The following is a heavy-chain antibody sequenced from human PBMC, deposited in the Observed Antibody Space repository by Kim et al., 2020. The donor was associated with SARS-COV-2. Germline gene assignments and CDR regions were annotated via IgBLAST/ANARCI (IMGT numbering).Heavy chain of an antibody. CDR2: ISGSGGST. Sequence: GGSLRLSCAASGFTFSSYAMSWVRQAPGKGLEWVSAISGSGGSTYYADSVKGRFTISRDNSKNTLYLQMNSLRAEDTAVYYCAKEAVRLLWFGELLSHYYYGMDVWGQGPTVTVSS. V-gene: IGHV3-23*01. J-gene: IGHJ6*02. D-gene: IGHD3-10*01. CDR1: GFTFSSYA. CDR3: AKEAVRLLWFGELLSHYYYGMDV.